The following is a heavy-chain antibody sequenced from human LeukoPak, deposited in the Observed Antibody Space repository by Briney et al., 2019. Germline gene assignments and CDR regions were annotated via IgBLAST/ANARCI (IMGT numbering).Heavy chain of an antibody. CDR3: ARDDTVTAHFDY. Sequence: GGSLRLSCAASGFTFSTYSMNWVRQAPGKGLEWVSYISGGSSNTFYADSVKGRFTISRDNAENSLYLQMNSLRAEDTAVYYCARDDTVTAHFDYWGQGTLVTVSS. J-gene: IGHJ4*02. D-gene: IGHD4-11*01. CDR1: GFTFSTYS. CDR2: ISGGSSNT. V-gene: IGHV3-48*01.